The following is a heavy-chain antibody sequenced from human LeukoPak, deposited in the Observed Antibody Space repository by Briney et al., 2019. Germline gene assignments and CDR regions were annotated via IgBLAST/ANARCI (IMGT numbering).Heavy chain of an antibody. Sequence: ASVKVSCKASGYTFTSYGISWVRQAPGQGLEGMGWISAYNGNTNYAQKLQGRVTMTTDTSTSTAYMELRSLRSDDTAVYYCARVYLGITMIVVVMGDYWGQGTLVTVSS. V-gene: IGHV1-18*01. D-gene: IGHD3-22*01. CDR1: GYTFTSYG. J-gene: IGHJ4*02. CDR3: ARVYLGITMIVVVMGDY. CDR2: ISAYNGNT.